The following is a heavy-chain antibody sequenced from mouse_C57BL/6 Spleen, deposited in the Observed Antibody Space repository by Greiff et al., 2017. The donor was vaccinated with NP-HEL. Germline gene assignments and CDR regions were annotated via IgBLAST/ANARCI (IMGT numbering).Heavy chain of an antibody. J-gene: IGHJ4*01. CDR1: GYTFTSYT. CDR2: INPSSGYT. Sequence: QVHVKQSGAELARPGASVKMSCKASGYTFTSYTMHWVKQRPGQGLEWIGYINPSSGYTKYNQKFKDKATLTADKSSSTAYMQLSSLTSEDSAVYYCARDNAMDYWGQGTSVTVSS. CDR3: ARDNAMDY. V-gene: IGHV1-4*01.